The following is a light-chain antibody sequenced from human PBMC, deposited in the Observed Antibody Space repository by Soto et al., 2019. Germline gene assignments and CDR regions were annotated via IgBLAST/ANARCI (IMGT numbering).Light chain of an antibody. V-gene: IGKV3-15*01. Sequence: EIVMTQSPVTLSVSPGEGASLSCRASQSVRSKLVWYQQIHDQPPRLLMYDASTRATGIPARFSGSGSGTEFTLTISRLQSEDFAVYYCQQYNNWPITFGQGTRLEIK. CDR2: DAS. CDR3: QQYNNWPIT. CDR1: QSVRSK. J-gene: IGKJ5*01.